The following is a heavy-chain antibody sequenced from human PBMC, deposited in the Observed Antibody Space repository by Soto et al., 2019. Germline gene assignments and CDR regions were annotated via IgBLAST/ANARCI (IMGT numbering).Heavy chain of an antibody. CDR3: AVGGRATVTRRGYGMDV. Sequence: QLQLQESGPGLVKPSETLSLTYTDSGGSFSSSSYYWGCIRQPPGKGLEWIGSIYYSGSTYYNPSLKSRVTISVDTSKNQFSLKLSSATAADTAVYYCAVGGRATVTRRGYGMDVWGQGTTVTVSS. D-gene: IGHD4-17*01. J-gene: IGHJ6*02. CDR2: IYYSGST. V-gene: IGHV4-39*01. CDR1: GGSFSSSSYY.